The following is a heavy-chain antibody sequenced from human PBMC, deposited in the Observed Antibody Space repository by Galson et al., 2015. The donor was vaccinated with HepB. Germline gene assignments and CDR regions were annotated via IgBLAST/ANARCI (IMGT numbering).Heavy chain of an antibody. CDR3: ASCITIFVVANYGRDV. Sequence: SLRLFCAASGFTFSSYCMNWVRQAPGQGLEWVANIKQDGSEKYYVDSVKGRFTISRDNTRNSLYLQMNSLRAEDTAVYYCASCITIFVVANYGRDVWGQGTTVTVSS. CDR2: IKQDGSEK. D-gene: IGHD3-3*01. CDR1: GFTFSSYC. J-gene: IGHJ6*02. V-gene: IGHV3-7*05.